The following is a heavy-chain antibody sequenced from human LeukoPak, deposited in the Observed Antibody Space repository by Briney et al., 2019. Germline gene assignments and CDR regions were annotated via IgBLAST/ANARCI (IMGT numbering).Heavy chain of an antibody. Sequence: GGSLRLSCAASGFTFSTYGTHWVRQAPGKGLEWVAVISYDGSNKNYADSVKGRFTISRDNSKNTVYLQMNSLRAEDTAVYYCAKRACSGGSCYSRAFDIWGQGTMVSVSS. CDR3: AKRACSGGSCYSRAFDI. CDR1: GFTFSTYG. CDR2: ISYDGSNK. V-gene: IGHV3-30*18. D-gene: IGHD2-15*01. J-gene: IGHJ3*02.